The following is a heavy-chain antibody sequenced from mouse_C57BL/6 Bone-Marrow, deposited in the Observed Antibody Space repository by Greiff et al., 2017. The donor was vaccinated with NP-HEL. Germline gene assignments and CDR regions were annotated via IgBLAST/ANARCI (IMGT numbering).Heavy chain of an antibody. Sequence: ESGPGLVKPSQSLSLTCSVTGYSITSGYYWNWIRQFLGNKLEWMGYISYDGSNNYNPSLKNRISITRDTSKNQFFLKLNSVTTEDTATYYCVYDYYAMDYWGQGTSVTVSS. D-gene: IGHD2-12*01. CDR2: ISYDGSN. CDR1: GYSITSGYY. V-gene: IGHV3-6*01. CDR3: VYDYYAMDY. J-gene: IGHJ4*01.